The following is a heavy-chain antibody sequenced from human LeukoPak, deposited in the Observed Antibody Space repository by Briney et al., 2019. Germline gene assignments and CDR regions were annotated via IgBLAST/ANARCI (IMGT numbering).Heavy chain of an antibody. J-gene: IGHJ4*02. D-gene: IGHD3-10*01. Sequence: GGSLRLSCAASGFTFSSYEMNWVRQAPGKGLEWVSYISSSGSTIYYADSVKGRFTISRDNAKNSLYLQMNSLRAEDTAVYYCAREVLWFGEWEFDYWGQGTLVTVSS. V-gene: IGHV3-48*03. CDR2: ISSSGSTI. CDR1: GFTFSSYE. CDR3: AREVLWFGEWEFDY.